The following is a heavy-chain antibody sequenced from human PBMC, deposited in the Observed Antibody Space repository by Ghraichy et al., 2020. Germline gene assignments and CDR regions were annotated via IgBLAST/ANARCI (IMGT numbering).Heavy chain of an antibody. J-gene: IGHJ4*02. CDR3: ARDLTGTTNY. CDR2: ISSSSSYI. CDR1: GFTFSSYS. D-gene: IGHD1-7*01. Sequence: GESLNISCAASGFTFSSYSMNWVRQAPGKGLEWVSSISSSSSYIYYADSVKGRFTISRDNAKNSLYLQMNSLRAEDTAVYYCARDLTGTTNYWGQGTLVTVSS. V-gene: IGHV3-21*01.